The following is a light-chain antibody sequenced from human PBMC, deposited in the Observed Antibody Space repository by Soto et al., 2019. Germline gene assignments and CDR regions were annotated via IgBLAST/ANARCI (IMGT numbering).Light chain of an antibody. V-gene: IGKV1-27*01. CDR1: QVITND. CDR2: WAS. J-gene: IGKJ1*01. Sequence: IQMTQSPSSLSASVGDRLSIPCRASQVITNDLGWYQQKPGKAPKRLIYWASTRESGVPDRFSGSGSGTDCTLTISSLQAEDVAVYYCQQYYSTPWTFGQGTKVDIK. CDR3: QQYYSTPWT.